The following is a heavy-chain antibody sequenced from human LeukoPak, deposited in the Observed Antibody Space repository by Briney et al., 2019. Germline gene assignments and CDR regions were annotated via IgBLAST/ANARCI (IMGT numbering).Heavy chain of an antibody. CDR2: IWYDGSNK. J-gene: IGHJ4*02. CDR3: AREPSSTSTDLDY. V-gene: IGHV3-33*01. D-gene: IGHD2-2*01. Sequence: GRSLRLSCAASGFTFSSYGMHWVRQAPGKGLEWVAVIWYDGSNKYYADSVKGRFTISRDSSKNTLYLQMNSLRAEDTAVYYCAREPSSTSTDLDYWGQGTLVTVSS. CDR1: GFTFSSYG.